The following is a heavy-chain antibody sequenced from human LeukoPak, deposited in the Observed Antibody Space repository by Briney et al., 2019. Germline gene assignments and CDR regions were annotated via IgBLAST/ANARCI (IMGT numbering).Heavy chain of an antibody. Sequence: SETLSLTCVVSGGSISSYYWTWIRQPPGKGLEWIAYIYHSGITNYNPSLQSRVTISVDTSRSQFSLRLSSVTAADTAVYYCARQERQGCSGGSCPYAFDIWGQGTMVTVSS. D-gene: IGHD2-15*01. J-gene: IGHJ3*02. CDR2: IYHSGIT. CDR3: ARQERQGCSGGSCPYAFDI. V-gene: IGHV4-59*08. CDR1: GGSISSYY.